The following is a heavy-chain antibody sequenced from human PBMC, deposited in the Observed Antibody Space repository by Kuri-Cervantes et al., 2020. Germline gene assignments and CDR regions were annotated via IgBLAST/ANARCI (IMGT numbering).Heavy chain of an antibody. Sequence: SGPTLVKPTETLTLTCTVSGFSLSNARMGVSWIRQPPGKALEWLAHIFSNDEKSYSTSLKSRLTITKDTSKNQVVLTMTNMDPVDTATYYCARSGEITMMDYYFDYWGQGTLVTVSS. CDR1: GFSLSNARMG. J-gene: IGHJ4*02. CDR3: ARSGEITMMDYYFDY. V-gene: IGHV2-26*01. CDR2: IFSNDEK. D-gene: IGHD3-22*01.